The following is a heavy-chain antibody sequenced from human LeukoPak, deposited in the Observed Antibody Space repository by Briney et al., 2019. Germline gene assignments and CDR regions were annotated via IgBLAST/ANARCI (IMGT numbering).Heavy chain of an antibody. CDR1: GGSISSYY. V-gene: IGHV4-59*01. CDR3: VYSDYDGWFDP. D-gene: IGHD5-12*01. J-gene: IGHJ5*02. CDR2: IYYSGST. Sequence: SETLSLTCTVSGGSISSYYWSWIRQPPGKGLEWIGYIYYSGSTNYNPFLKSRVTISVDTSKNQFSMKLSSETATDTAVYYCVYSDYDGWFDPWGQGTLVTVSS.